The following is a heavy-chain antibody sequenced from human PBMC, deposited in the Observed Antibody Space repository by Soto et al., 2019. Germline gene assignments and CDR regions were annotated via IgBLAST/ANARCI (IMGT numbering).Heavy chain of an antibody. D-gene: IGHD1-26*01. V-gene: IGHV5-51*01. Sequence: GESLKISCRTSGYRFTSYWIAWVRQMPGKGLEWMGIIFPSDSDTRYSPSFQGQVTISADRSTSTVFLQWASLKASDTAVYYCARRGATASFDYWGQGALVTVSS. J-gene: IGHJ4*02. CDR3: ARRGATASFDY. CDR2: IFPSDSDT. CDR1: GYRFTSYW.